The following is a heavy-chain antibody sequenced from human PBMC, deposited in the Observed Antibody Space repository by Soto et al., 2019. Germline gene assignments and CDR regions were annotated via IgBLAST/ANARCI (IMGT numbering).Heavy chain of an antibody. V-gene: IGHV1-18*04. D-gene: IGHD3-10*01. J-gene: IGHJ4*02. CDR3: ARGGSGSGFDY. Sequence: QVQLVQSGAEVQKPGASVKVSCKASGYTFTTYDISWVRQAPGQGLEWRGWISVNNGNTNYAQKLQGRVTMTRDTYTSTAYMDLRSLRSDDTAVYYCARGGSGSGFDYWGQGTLVTVSS. CDR2: ISVNNGNT. CDR1: GYTFTTYD.